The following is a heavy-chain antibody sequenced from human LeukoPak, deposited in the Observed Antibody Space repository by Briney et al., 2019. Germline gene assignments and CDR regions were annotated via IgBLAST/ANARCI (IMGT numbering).Heavy chain of an antibody. V-gene: IGHV3-23*01. Sequence: GGSLRLSCAASGFTFSSSAMSWVRQAPGKGLEWVSAISGSGGSTYYADSVKGRFTISRDNSKSTLYLQMNSLRAEDTAVYYCATDSRYCSGGSCYSGTFDYWGQGTLVTVSS. J-gene: IGHJ4*02. CDR2: ISGSGGST. CDR3: ATDSRYCSGGSCYSGTFDY. D-gene: IGHD2-15*01. CDR1: GFTFSSSA.